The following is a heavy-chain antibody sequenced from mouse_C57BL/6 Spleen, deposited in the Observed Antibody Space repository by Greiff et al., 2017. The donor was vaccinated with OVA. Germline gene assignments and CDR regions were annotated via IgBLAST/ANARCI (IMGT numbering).Heavy chain of an antibody. V-gene: IGHV1-61*01. CDR1: GYTFTSYW. Sequence: QVQLQQPGAELVRPGSSVKLSCKASGYTFTSYWMDWVKQRPGQGLEWIGNIYPSDSETHYNQKFKDKATLTVDRSSSTAYMQLSSLTSEDSAVYYCARSTVENAMDYWGQGTSVTVSS. CDR3: ARSTVENAMDY. CDR2: IYPSDSET. D-gene: IGHD1-1*01. J-gene: IGHJ4*01.